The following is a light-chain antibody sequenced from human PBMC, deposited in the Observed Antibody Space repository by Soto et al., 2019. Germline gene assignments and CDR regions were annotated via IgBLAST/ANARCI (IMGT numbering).Light chain of an antibody. V-gene: IGKV3-15*01. CDR3: QQYNSWLWT. Sequence: EIVMTQSPATLSVSPGEGATLSCRASQSVSSKLAWYQQKPGQAPRLLIYGASTRAAGIPARFSGGGSGTEFTLIISSLQSEDSAVYYGQQYNSWLWTVGQGTKVDIK. CDR1: QSVSSK. J-gene: IGKJ1*01. CDR2: GAS.